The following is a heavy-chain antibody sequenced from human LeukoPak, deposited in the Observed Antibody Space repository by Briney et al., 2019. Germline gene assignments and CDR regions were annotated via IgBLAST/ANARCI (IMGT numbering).Heavy chain of an antibody. Sequence: ASVKVSCKASGYTFTSYGISWVRQAPGQGLEWMGWISAYNGNTNCAQKLQGRVTMTTDTSTSTAYMELRSLRSDDTAVYYCARVLPMDSSSWYYYYGMDVWGQGTTVTVSS. D-gene: IGHD6-13*01. V-gene: IGHV1-18*01. CDR1: GYTFTSYG. J-gene: IGHJ6*02. CDR3: ARVLPMDSSSWYYYYGMDV. CDR2: ISAYNGNT.